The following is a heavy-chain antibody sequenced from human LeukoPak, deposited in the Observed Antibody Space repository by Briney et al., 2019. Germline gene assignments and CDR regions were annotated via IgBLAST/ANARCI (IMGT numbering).Heavy chain of an antibody. V-gene: IGHV1-8*03. CDR1: GYTFTSYD. D-gene: IGHD6-13*01. J-gene: IGHJ1*01. CDR2: MNPNSGNT. CDR3: ARDRRDYSSSSPLLQH. Sequence: ASVKVSCKASGYTFTSYDINWVRQATGQGLEWMGWMNPNSGNTGYAQKFQGRVTITRNTSISTAYMELSSLRSEDTAVYYCARDRRDYSSSSPLLQHWGQGTLVTVPS.